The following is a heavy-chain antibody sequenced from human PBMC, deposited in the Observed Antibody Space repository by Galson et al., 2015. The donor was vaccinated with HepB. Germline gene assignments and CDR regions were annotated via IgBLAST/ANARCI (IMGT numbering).Heavy chain of an antibody. CDR1: GGSISDVNYF. D-gene: IGHD5-24*01. V-gene: IGHV4-30-4*01. J-gene: IGHJ4*02. CDR3: GRLRGWLQGPVDY. Sequence: TLSLTCTVSGGSISDVNYFWSWLRQPPGKGLEWIGYIYYRGSTYYNPSLKSRLTISVDTSNNQFSLNLTSVTAADTAVYYCGRLRGWLQGPVDYWGQGSLVTVSS. CDR2: IYYRGST.